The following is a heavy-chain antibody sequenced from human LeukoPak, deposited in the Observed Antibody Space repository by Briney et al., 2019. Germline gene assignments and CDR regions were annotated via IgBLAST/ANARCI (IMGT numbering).Heavy chain of an antibody. CDR3: ARDYGGNSIDY. V-gene: IGHV3-7*05. CDR2: IKQDGSET. D-gene: IGHD4-23*01. CDR1: KFTLSIIW. J-gene: IGHJ4*02. Sequence: GGPLNPSWEASKFTLSIIWMSWVRKPPGKGLGWVANIKQDGSETYYVDSVKGRFTISRDNAKNSVYLQMNGLRAEDTAVYYCARDYGGNSIDYWGQGTLVTVSS.